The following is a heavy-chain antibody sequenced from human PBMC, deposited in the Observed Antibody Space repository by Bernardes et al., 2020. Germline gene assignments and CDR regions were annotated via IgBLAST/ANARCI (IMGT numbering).Heavy chain of an antibody. Sequence: GGSLRLSCAASGFTFSEYWMTWVRQAPGKGLEWVANIKKDGTEKYYVDSVKGRFTISRDNAKNSVYLQMNSLRAEDTAVYYCARLGGYCSTSSCYGWFDSLGQGTLVTVSS. D-gene: IGHD2-2*01. CDR1: GFTFSEYW. J-gene: IGHJ5*01. CDR3: ARLGGYCSTSSCYGWFDS. CDR2: IKKDGTEK. V-gene: IGHV3-7*01.